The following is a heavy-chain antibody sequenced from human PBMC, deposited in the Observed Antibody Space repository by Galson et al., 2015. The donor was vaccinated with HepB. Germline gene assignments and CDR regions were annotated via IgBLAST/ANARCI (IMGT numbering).Heavy chain of an antibody. CDR1: GGTFKTYA. CDR3: ARGGLGGNILFDYYFMDV. D-gene: IGHD2/OR15-2a*01. Sequence: SVKVSCKASGGTFKTYAFSWVRQAPGQGLEWMGGIIPIFGIPNYAQRFQGRVTITADESTSTAYMKLSSLRSEDTAVYYCARGGLGGNILFDYYFMDVWGKGTTVTVSS. V-gene: IGHV1-69*13. CDR2: IIPIFGIP. J-gene: IGHJ6*03.